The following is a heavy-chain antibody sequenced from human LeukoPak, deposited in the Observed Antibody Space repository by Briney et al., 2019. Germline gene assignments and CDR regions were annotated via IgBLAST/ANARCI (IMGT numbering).Heavy chain of an antibody. V-gene: IGHV4-34*01. CDR2: INEGEYT. Sequence: SETLSLTCAVHGGSFNGFYWNWIRQPPGKGLEWIGEINEGEYTNYNPSLESRVTISLDTSKNQFSLRLTSVTAADTAVYYCARVRGWAGLDAFNIWGQGTMVTVSS. D-gene: IGHD6-19*01. CDR1: GGSFNGFY. J-gene: IGHJ3*02. CDR3: ARVRGWAGLDAFNI.